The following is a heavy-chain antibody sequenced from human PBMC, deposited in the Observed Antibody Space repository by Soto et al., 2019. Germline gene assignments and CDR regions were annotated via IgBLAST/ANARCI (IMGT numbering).Heavy chain of an antibody. V-gene: IGHV4-59*01. CDR3: ARDLWGYCGTDCYPLDV. J-gene: IGHJ6*02. Sequence: SETLSLTCTVSGGSISGYYWSWIRQPPGKGLEWIGYMYNTGSTVYNPSFKSRVTISVDTSKNQFSLKLDSVTAADTAVYYCARDLWGYCGTDCYPLDVWGQGTTVTVS. D-gene: IGHD2-21*02. CDR1: GGSISGYY. CDR2: MYNTGST.